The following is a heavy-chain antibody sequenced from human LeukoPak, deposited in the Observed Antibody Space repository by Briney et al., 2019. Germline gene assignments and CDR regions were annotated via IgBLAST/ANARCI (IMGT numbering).Heavy chain of an antibody. J-gene: IGHJ4*02. CDR3: ARDHDWGVDY. Sequence: ASVTVSCKASGFTFTDHYMHWVRQAPGQGLEWMGWINGKRGDTNYAQSFQDRVTMTRDTSTSTVYMELSRLTVDDTAVYYCARDHDWGVDYWGQGTLVTVSS. CDR2: INGKRGDT. V-gene: IGHV1-2*02. D-gene: IGHD7-27*01. CDR1: GFTFTDHY.